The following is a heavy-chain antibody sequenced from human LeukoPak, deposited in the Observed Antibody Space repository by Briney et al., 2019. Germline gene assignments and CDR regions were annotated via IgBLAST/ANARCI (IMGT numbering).Heavy chain of an antibody. V-gene: IGHV3-7*01. Sequence: GGSLRLSCAASGFTFSSYWMTWVRQAPGEGLEWVANIKQDGSEIHYVDSVKGRFTISRDNAKNSLYLQMNSLRAEDTAVYYCARPPAGHCSTTSCFDCWGQGTLVTVSS. D-gene: IGHD2-2*01. CDR1: GFTFSSYW. J-gene: IGHJ4*02. CDR3: ARPPAGHCSTTSCFDC. CDR2: IKQDGSEI.